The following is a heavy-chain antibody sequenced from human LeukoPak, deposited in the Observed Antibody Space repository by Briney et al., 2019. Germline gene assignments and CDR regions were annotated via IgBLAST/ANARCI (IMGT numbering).Heavy chain of an antibody. V-gene: IGHV4-61*02. J-gene: IGHJ5*02. CDR3: ARDLFNGDYTENWFDP. CDR1: GGSISSGSYY. Sequence: PSETLSLTCTVSGGSISSGSYYWSWIRQPAGKGLEWIGRIYTSGSTYYNPSLKSRVTISIDTSKNQFSLKLSSVTAADTAVYYCARDLFNGDYTENWFDPWGQGTLVTVSS. D-gene: IGHD4-17*01. CDR2: IYTSGST.